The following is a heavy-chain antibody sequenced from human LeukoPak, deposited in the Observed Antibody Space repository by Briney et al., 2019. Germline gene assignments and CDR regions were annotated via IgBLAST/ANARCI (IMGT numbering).Heavy chain of an antibody. V-gene: IGHV3-21*01. D-gene: IGHD6-13*01. CDR2: ISSSSSYI. CDR3: AGSIAAAGTHGVFDY. Sequence: GGSLRLSCAASGFTFSSYSMNWVRQAPGKGLEWVSSISSSSSYIYYADSVKGRFTISRDNAKNSLYLQMNSLRAEDTAVYYCAGSIAAAGTHGVFDYWGQGTLVTVSS. CDR1: GFTFSSYS. J-gene: IGHJ4*02.